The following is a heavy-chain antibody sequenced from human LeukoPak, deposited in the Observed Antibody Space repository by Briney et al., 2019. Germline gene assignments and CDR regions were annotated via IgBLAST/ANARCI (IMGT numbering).Heavy chain of an antibody. Sequence: SQTLSLTCALSGDSFSSNSAAWNWIRQSPSRGLEWLVRTHYRSKWYNDYAVSVKSRITINPDTSKNQFSLQLNSVTPEDTAVYYCARAGGGSSWFEYGMDVWGQGTTVTVSS. CDR2: THYRSKWYN. D-gene: IGHD6-13*01. J-gene: IGHJ6*02. V-gene: IGHV6-1*01. CDR3: ARAGGGSSWFEYGMDV. CDR1: GDSFSSNSAA.